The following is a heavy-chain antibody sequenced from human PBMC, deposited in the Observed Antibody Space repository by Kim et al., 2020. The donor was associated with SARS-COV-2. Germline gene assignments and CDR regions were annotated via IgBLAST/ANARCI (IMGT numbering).Heavy chain of an antibody. Sequence: GGSLRLSCAASGFTFSSYGMHWVRQAPGKGLEWVAVISYDGSNKYYADSVKGRFTISRDNSKNTLYLQMNSLRAEDTAVYYCAAPGLYSSGWYNAGGYWGQGTLVTVSS. V-gene: IGHV3-30*03. CDR3: AAPGLYSSGWYNAGGY. J-gene: IGHJ4*02. CDR2: ISYDGSNK. D-gene: IGHD6-19*01. CDR1: GFTFSSYG.